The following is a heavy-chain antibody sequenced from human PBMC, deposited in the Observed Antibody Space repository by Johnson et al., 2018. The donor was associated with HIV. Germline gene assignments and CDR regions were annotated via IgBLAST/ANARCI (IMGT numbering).Heavy chain of an antibody. CDR3: AKDLEHTYYYDSSGLGSAFDI. Sequence: QVQLLESGGGLVQPGRSLRLSCAASGFTFSSYAMHWVRQAPGKGLEWVAVISYDGSDKYYADSVKGRFTISRDSSKNTLYLKMNSLRAEDTAVYYCAKDLEHTYYYDSSGLGSAFDIWGQGTMVTVSS. V-gene: IGHV3-30*04. D-gene: IGHD3-22*01. CDR1: GFTFSSYA. J-gene: IGHJ3*02. CDR2: ISYDGSDK.